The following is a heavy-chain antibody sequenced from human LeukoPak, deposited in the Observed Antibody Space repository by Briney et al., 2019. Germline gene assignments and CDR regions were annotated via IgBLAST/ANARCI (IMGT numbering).Heavy chain of an antibody. CDR3: ARRDSGYDDAFDI. CDR1: GFTFSDHY. Sequence: GGSLRLSCAASGFTFSDHYMDWVRQAPGKGLEWVGRTRNKANSHTTEYAASVKGRFTISRDDSKNSLYLQMNSLKTEDTAVYYCARRDSGYDDAFDIWGQGTMVTVSS. J-gene: IGHJ3*02. D-gene: IGHD5-12*01. V-gene: IGHV3-72*01. CDR2: TRNKANSHTT.